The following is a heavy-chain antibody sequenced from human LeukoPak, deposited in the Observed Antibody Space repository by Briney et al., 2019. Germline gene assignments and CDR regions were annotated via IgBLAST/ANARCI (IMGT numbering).Heavy chain of an antibody. CDR1: GXSISSSNW. D-gene: IGHD6-13*01. Sequence: SETLSLTCAVSGXSISSSNWWSWVRQPPGKGLEWIGGIYHSGSTNYNPSLKSRVTISVDKSKNQFSLKLSSVTAADTAVYYCASGQQSPWYFDYWGQGTLVTVSS. CDR3: ASGQQSPWYFDY. V-gene: IGHV4-4*02. J-gene: IGHJ4*02. CDR2: IYHSGST.